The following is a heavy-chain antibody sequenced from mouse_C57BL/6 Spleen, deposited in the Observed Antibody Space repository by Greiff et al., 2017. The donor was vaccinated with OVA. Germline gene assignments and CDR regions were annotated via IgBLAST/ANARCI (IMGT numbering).Heavy chain of an antibody. CDR3: AKHGTTVVDGDMDY. CDR2: ISGGGST. Sequence: VKLMESGPGLVAPSQSLSITCTVSGFSLTSYGVDWVRQPPGKGLEWLGVISGGGSTNYYSAPMSRLSISKDNSKSQVFLKMNSLQTDDTAMYYCAKHGTTVVDGDMDYWGKGTSVTVST. J-gene: IGHJ4*01. CDR1: GFSLTSYG. V-gene: IGHV2-9*01. D-gene: IGHD1-1*01.